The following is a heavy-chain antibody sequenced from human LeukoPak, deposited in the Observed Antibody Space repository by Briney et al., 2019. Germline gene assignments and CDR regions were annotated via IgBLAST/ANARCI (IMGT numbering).Heavy chain of an antibody. J-gene: IGHJ4*02. Sequence: GGSLRLSCAASGFTFRSYGMHWVRQTPGKGLEWVAFISYDGGDKYYADSVKGRFTISRDNSKNTLFLQMNSLRGEDTGVYYCAEAHLLDWLLPFDYWGQGTLVTVSS. D-gene: IGHD3/OR15-3a*01. CDR2: ISYDGGDK. CDR1: GFTFRSYG. V-gene: IGHV3-30*03. CDR3: AEAHLLDWLLPFDY.